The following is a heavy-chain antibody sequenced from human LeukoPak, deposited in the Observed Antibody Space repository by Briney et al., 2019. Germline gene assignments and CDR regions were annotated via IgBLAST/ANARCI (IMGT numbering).Heavy chain of an antibody. D-gene: IGHD6-19*01. CDR1: GFTFSSYW. Sequence: PGGSLRLSCAACGFTFSSYWMSWVRQAPGKGLEWVPNIKQDGSEKYYVDSVKGRFTISRDNAKNSLYLQMNSLRAEDTAVYYCARVKWQWLVLDYFDYWGQGTLVTVSS. V-gene: IGHV3-7*01. CDR2: IKQDGSEK. CDR3: ARVKWQWLVLDYFDY. J-gene: IGHJ4*02.